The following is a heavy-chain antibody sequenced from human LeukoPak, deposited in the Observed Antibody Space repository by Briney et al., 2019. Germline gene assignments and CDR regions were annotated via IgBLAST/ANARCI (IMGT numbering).Heavy chain of an antibody. J-gene: IGHJ4*02. Sequence: GTSLRLSCAASGFTLSSCGMHWVRQAPGKGLEWVAVITYDGITTYFDGSVKGQFTISRDTSKSMLYLQMNSLRPEDTAVYYCVKEQSSGNYRTADFWGQGTLVTVSS. D-gene: IGHD3-10*01. V-gene: IGHV3-30*18. CDR3: VKEQSSGNYRTADF. CDR1: GFTLSSCG. CDR2: ITYDGITT.